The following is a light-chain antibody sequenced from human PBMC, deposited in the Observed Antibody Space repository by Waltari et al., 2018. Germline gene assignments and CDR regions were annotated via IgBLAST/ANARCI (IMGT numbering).Light chain of an antibody. V-gene: IGKV1-5*03. CDR2: KAS. Sequence: DIQMTQSPSTLSASVGDIVTITCRASQSISSWLAWYQQKPGKAPKLLNYKASSLESGVPSRFSGSGSGTEFTLTISSLQPDDSATYFCQQYSAYWTFGQGTKVEIK. CDR3: QQYSAYWT. CDR1: QSISSW. J-gene: IGKJ1*01.